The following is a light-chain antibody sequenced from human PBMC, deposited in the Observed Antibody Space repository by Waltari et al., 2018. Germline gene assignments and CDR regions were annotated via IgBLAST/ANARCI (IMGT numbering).Light chain of an antibody. CDR1: DVGGYNH. CDR2: DAT. J-gene: IGLJ2*01. Sequence: QSAPTQPASVSGSPGQSITISCSDVGGYNHVSWYQQYPGRGPNAIIFDATHRPSGVSNRFSGSKSGNTASLTISGLQAEDEAHYYCTSYKNTDTPVIFGGGTKLTVL. CDR3: TSYKNTDTPVI. V-gene: IGLV2-14*01.